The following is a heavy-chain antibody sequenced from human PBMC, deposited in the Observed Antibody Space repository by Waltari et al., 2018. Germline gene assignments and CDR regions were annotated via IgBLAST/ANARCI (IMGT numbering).Heavy chain of an antibody. J-gene: IGHJ6*02. CDR1: GGTFSSYA. Sequence: QVQLVQSGAEVKKPGSSVKVSCKASGGTFSSYAISWVRQAPGQGLEWMGGINPIFGTANYAQKFQGRVTITTDESTSTAYMELSSLRSEDTAVYYCAGDSGSYYRNSLAYGMDVWGQGTTVTVSS. CDR3: AGDSGSYYRNSLAYGMDV. CDR2: INPIFGTA. V-gene: IGHV1-69*05. D-gene: IGHD3-10*01.